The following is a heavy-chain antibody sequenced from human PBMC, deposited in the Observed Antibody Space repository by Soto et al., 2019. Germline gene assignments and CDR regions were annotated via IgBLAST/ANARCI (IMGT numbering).Heavy chain of an antibody. Sequence: EVRLVESGGGLVQPGGSLRLSCEASGFTFTDHWMSWVRQAPGKGLEWVANIKQDGSETYYVESVKGRFTISRDNAKNSLFLQMNSLRGEDTALYSCAEGQWLDDYWGQGTLVTVSS. CDR1: GFTFTDHW. D-gene: IGHD5-12*01. V-gene: IGHV3-7*01. CDR2: IKQDGSET. CDR3: AEGQWLDDY. J-gene: IGHJ4*02.